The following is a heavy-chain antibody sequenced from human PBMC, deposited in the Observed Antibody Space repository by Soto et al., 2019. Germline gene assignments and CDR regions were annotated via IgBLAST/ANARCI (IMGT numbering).Heavy chain of an antibody. D-gene: IGHD5-18*01. J-gene: IGHJ4*02. Sequence: GGSLRLSCAASGFTFSTYAMQWVRQAPGKGLEFVSSISSNGGTTNYAYSVKGRLTISRDNSRDTLYLQMGSLRPEDMAVYYCSRDGRAMNDYWGQGTLVTVSS. V-gene: IGHV3-64*01. CDR2: ISSNGGTT. CDR1: GFTFSTYA. CDR3: SRDGRAMNDY.